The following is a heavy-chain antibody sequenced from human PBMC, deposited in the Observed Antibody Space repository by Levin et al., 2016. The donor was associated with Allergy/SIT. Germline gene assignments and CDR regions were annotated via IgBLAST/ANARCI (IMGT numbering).Heavy chain of an antibody. CDR1: GFTFSSYA. V-gene: IGHV3-21*06. D-gene: IGHD1-1*01. CDR2: ISTSSTYT. Sequence: GGSLRLSCAASGFTFSSYAMNWVRQAPGKGLEWVSSISTSSTYTDYADSVKGRFTISRDDAKNSLYLQMNSLRVEDTAVYYCARDSNFPLLEYWGQGTLVTVSS. CDR3: ARDSNFPLLEY. J-gene: IGHJ4*02.